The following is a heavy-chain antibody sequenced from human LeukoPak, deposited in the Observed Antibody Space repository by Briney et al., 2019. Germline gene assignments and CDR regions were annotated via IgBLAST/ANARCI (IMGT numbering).Heavy chain of an antibody. D-gene: IGHD3-10*01. CDR3: ARDPGAFDM. J-gene: IGHJ3*02. Sequence: SQTLSLTCAISGYSVSSNSVAWTWIRQSPSRGLEWLGRTYYRSKWYNDYAVSVKSRITINPDTSKNQFSLHLNSVIPEDTAVYYCARDPGAFDMWGQGTMVTIS. CDR1: GYSVSSNSVA. CDR2: TYYRSKWYN. V-gene: IGHV6-1*01.